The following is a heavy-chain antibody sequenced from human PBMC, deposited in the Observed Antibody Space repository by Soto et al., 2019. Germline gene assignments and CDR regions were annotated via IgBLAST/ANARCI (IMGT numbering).Heavy chain of an antibody. CDR3: TNSPYYYDSSERKFQH. D-gene: IGHD3-22*01. CDR1: GFTFSNAW. J-gene: IGHJ1*01. V-gene: IGHV3-15*07. Sequence: GGSLRLSCAASGFTFSNAWMNWVRQAPGKGLEWVGRIKSKTDGGTTDYAAPVKGRFTISRDDSKNTLYLQMNSLKTEDTAVYYCTNSPYYYDSSERKFQHWGQGTLVTVSS. CDR2: IKSKTDGGTT.